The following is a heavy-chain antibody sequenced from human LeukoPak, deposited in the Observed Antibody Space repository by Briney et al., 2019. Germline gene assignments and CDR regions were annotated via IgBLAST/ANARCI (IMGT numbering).Heavy chain of an antibody. J-gene: IGHJ4*02. V-gene: IGHV3-23*01. CDR3: AKAPVTSCRGAFCYPFDS. D-gene: IGHD2-15*01. CDR1: GFSLSSYA. CDR2: TSSSDAGK. Sequence: GGSLRLSCTVSGFSLSSYALSWVRRAPGKGLEWVSSTSSSDAGKYYADSVRGRFTISRDNSRNTMYLQMNSLRVEDAAVYYCAKAPVTSCRGAFCYPFDSWGQGTLVTVSS.